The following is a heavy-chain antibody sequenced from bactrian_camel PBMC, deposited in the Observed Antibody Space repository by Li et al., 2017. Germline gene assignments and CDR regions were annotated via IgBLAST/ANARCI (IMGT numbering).Heavy chain of an antibody. CDR3: AADPFFCRGRSMTDFRY. CDR2: IYPRSGRS. V-gene: IGHV3S1*01. Sequence: QVQLVESGGGSVQAGGSLRLSCTLSGVTRITVCMGWFRQAPGNEREAVATIYPRSGRSYYVDSVKGRFTISKDNAKNTLYLQMNSLKAEDTAMYYCAADPFFCRGRSMTDFRYWGQGTQVTVS. D-gene: IGHD2*01. CDR1: GVTRITVC. J-gene: IGHJ6*01.